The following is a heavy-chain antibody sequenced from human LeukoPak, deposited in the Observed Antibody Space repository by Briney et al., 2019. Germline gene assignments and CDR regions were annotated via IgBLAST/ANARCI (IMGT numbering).Heavy chain of an antibody. CDR3: ARDGEDIVVVVAATGYFDY. CDR1: GGTFSSYA. J-gene: IGHJ4*02. CDR2: IIPILGIA. V-gene: IGHV1-69*04. Sequence: SVKVSCKASGGTFSSYAISWVRQAPGQGLEWMGRIIPILGIANYAQKFQGRVTITADKSTSTAYMELSSLRSEDTAVYYCARDGEDIVVVVAATGYFDYWGQGTLVTVSS. D-gene: IGHD2-15*01.